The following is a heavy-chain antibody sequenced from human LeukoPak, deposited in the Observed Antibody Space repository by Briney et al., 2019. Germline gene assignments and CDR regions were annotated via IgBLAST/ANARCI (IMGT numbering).Heavy chain of an antibody. V-gene: IGHV3-33*01. CDR3: ARDTAMANFDY. D-gene: IGHD5-18*01. CDR1: GFTFSSYG. J-gene: IGHJ4*02. CDR2: IWYDGGNK. Sequence: GGSLRLSCAASGFTFSSYGMHWVRQAPGKGLEWVAVIWYDGGNKYYADSVKGRFTISRDNSKNTLYLQMNSLRAEDTAVYYCARDTAMANFDYWGQGTLVTVSS.